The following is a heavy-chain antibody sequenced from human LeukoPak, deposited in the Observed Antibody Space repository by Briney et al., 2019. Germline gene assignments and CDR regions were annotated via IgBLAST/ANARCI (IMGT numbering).Heavy chain of an antibody. V-gene: IGHV1-8*01. CDR1: GYTFTSYD. CDR2: MNPNSGNT. Sequence: ASVKVSCKASGYTFTSYDINWVRQATGQGLEWMGWMNPNSGNTGYAQKFQGRVTMTRNTSISTAYMELSSLRSEDTAVYYCARSHAPPRRRLSPGSYIDYFDYWGQGTLVTVSS. J-gene: IGHJ4*02. CDR3: ARSHAPPRRRLSPGSYIDYFDY. D-gene: IGHD1-14*01.